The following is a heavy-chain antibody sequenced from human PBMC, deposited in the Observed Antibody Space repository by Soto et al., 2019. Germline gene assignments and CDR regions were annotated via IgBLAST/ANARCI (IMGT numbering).Heavy chain of an antibody. CDR2: ISSSSSTI. J-gene: IGHJ6*02. V-gene: IGHV3-48*02. D-gene: IGHD6-13*01. CDR3: ARDDGSSWYGEYGMDV. CDR1: GFTFSSYS. Sequence: GGSLRLSCAASGFTFSSYSMNWVRQAPGKGLEWVSYISSSSSTIYYADSVKGRFTISRDNAKNSLYLQMNSLRDEDTAVYYCARDDGSSWYGEYGMDVWGQGTTVTAP.